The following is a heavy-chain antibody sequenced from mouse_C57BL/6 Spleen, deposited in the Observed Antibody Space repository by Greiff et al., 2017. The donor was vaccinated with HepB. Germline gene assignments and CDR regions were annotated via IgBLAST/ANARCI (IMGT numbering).Heavy chain of an antibody. CDR1: GFTFSSYG. CDR2: ISSGGSYT. D-gene: IGHD2-4*01. Sequence: EVQGVESGGDLVKPGGSLKLSCAASGFTFSSYGMSWVRQTPDKRLEWVATISSGGSYTYYPDSVKGRFTISRDNAKNTLYLQMSSLKSEDTAMYYCARQRDYEGFAYWGQGTLVTVSA. V-gene: IGHV5-6*01. J-gene: IGHJ3*01. CDR3: ARQRDYEGFAY.